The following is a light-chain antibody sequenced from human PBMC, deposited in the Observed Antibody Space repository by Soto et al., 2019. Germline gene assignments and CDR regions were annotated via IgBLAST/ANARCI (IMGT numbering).Light chain of an antibody. CDR3: QRYNNWPPIT. V-gene: IGKV3-15*01. J-gene: IGKJ5*01. Sequence: EIVMTQSPATMSVSPAEHASLXXSASQSVSSNLAWYPQKPGQATRLXXYGASTRATGIPARFSGSGSGTEFTLTISSLQSEDFAVYYCQRYNNWPPITFGQGTRLEIK. CDR2: GAS. CDR1: QSVSSN.